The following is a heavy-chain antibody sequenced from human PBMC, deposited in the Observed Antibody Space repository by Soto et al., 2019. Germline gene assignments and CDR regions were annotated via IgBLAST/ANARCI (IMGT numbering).Heavy chain of an antibody. J-gene: IGHJ4*02. V-gene: IGHV5-51*01. CDR3: ARPDGYNSLDY. Sequence: WIRQPPGKGLEWMGIIYPGDSDTRYSPSFQGQVTISADKSISTAYLQWSSLKASDTAMYYCARPDGYNSLDYWGQGTLVTVSS. CDR2: IYPGDSDT. D-gene: IGHD5-12*01.